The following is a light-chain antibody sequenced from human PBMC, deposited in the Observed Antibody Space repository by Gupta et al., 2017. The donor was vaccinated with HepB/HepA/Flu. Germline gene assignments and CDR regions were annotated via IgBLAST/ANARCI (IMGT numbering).Light chain of an antibody. CDR3: CSYAGSDRVV. Sequence: QSALTQPRSVSGSPGQSVTISCTGTSSDVGGYNSVSWYQQHPGKAPNLMIYDVSKRAAGVPGRFSGSKAGNTASLTISGPEEEEAADYYCCSYAGSDRVVFGGGTKLTVL. J-gene: IGLJ2*01. V-gene: IGLV2-11*01. CDR1: SSDVGGYNS. CDR2: DVS.